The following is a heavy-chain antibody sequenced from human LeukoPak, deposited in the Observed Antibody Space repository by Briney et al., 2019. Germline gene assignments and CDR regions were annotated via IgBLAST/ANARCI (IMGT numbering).Heavy chain of an antibody. J-gene: IGHJ4*02. CDR2: IKQDGSEK. V-gene: IGHV3-7*01. CDR3: ARLGASSSGKYYFDY. CDR1: GFTFSSYW. D-gene: IGHD3-22*01. Sequence: GGSLRLSCAASGFTFSSYWMSWVRQAPGKGLEWVANIKQDGSEKYYVDSVKGRFTISRDNAQNSLSLQMNSLNAEDTAVYYCARLGASSSGKYYFDYWGQGTLVTVSS.